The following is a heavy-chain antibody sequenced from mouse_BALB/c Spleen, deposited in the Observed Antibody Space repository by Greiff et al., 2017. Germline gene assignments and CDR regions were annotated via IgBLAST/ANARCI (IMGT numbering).Heavy chain of an antibody. Sequence: QVQLQQPGAELVKPGASVKLSCKASGYTFTSYWMHWVKQRPGQGLEWIGEINPSNGRTNYNEKFKSKATLTVDKSSSTAYMQLSSLTSEDSAVYYCARSTMIKGFAYWGQGTLVTVSA. CDR3: ARSTMIKGFAY. CDR1: GYTFTSYW. J-gene: IGHJ3*01. CDR2: INPSNGRT. V-gene: IGHV1S81*02. D-gene: IGHD2-4*01.